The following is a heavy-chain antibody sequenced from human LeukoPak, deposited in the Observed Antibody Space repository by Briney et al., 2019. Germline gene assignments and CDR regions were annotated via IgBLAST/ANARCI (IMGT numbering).Heavy chain of an antibody. CDR3: ATDRDNSDWQKRFDS. Sequence: GGSLRLSCAASGFIFSSYSMNWVRQAPGKGLEWVGNINQDASEINYVDSVRGRFTISRDNAKNSLHLQMNSLRAEDTAVYYCATDRDNSDWQKRFDSWGQGTLVTVSS. V-gene: IGHV3-7*01. J-gene: IGHJ4*02. CDR1: GFIFSSYS. CDR2: INQDASEI. D-gene: IGHD2-21*02.